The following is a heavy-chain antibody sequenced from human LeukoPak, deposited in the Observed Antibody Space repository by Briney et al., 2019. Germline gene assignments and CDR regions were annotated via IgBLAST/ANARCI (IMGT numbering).Heavy chain of an antibody. J-gene: IGHJ4*02. CDR1: GGSISSGDYY. V-gene: IGHV4-30-4*01. CDR3: ARDPQGYYYDSSGYSDDY. D-gene: IGHD3-22*01. Sequence: SQTLSLTCTVSGGSISSGDYYWSWIRQPPGKGLEWIGSIYYSGSTYYNPSLKSRVTISVDTSKNQFSLKLSSVTAADTAVYYCARDPQGYYYDSSGYSDDYWGQGTLVTVSS. CDR2: IYYSGST.